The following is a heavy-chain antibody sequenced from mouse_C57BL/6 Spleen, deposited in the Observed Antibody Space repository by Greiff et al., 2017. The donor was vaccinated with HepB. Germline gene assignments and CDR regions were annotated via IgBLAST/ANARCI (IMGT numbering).Heavy chain of an antibody. CDR1: GYTFTSYW. V-gene: IGHV1-64*01. J-gene: IGHJ3*01. CDR3: ARSPSYYYGSSS. CDR2: IHPNSGST. D-gene: IGHD1-1*01. Sequence: QVQLQQPGAELVKPGASVKLSCKASGYTFTSYWMHWVKQRPGQGLEWIGMIHPNSGSTNYNEKFKSKATLTVDKSSSTAYMQLSSLTSEDSAVDYCARSPSYYYGSSSWGQGTLVTVSA.